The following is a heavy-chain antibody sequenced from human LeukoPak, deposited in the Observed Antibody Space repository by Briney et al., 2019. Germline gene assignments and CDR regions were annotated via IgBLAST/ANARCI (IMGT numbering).Heavy chain of an antibody. D-gene: IGHD1-26*01. V-gene: IGHV3-74*01. CDR3: VRGRWEVLLDS. CDR1: GFTFSTDW. J-gene: IGHJ4*02. Sequence: GGSLRLSCAASGFTFSTDWMHWVRQAPGKVPVWVSRINGDVTSTDYADSVRGRFPISRDNAKNTLYLQMNSLRAEDTAVYFCVRGRWEVLLDSWGQGTLVTVSS. CDR2: INGDVTST.